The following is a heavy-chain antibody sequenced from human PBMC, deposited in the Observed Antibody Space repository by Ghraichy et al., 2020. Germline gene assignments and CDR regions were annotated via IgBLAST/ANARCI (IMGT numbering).Heavy chain of an antibody. CDR2: IGNKNNGGPS. Sequence: GESLRLSCTAFGFTFDRHVMGWFRQAPGKGLEWVGFIGNKNNGGPSNYAASVKGRFTISRDDSKSITCLQMSGLKTEDTAVYFCARQERGLIASSAFDFWGRGTLVTVSS. V-gene: IGHV3-49*03. D-gene: IGHD6-13*01. CDR1: GFTFDRHV. CDR3: ARQERGLIASSAFDF. J-gene: IGHJ4*02.